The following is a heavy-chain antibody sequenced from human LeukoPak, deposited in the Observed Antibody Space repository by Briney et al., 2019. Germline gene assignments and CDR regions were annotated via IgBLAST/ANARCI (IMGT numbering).Heavy chain of an antibody. CDR3: TTPLGRYFDWLLYPDAFDI. CDR1: GFTFSSYS. D-gene: IGHD3-9*01. CDR2: IKSETDGGTT. Sequence: GGSLTLSCAASGFTFSSYSMNWVRQPPGKGLEWGGRIKSETDGGTTDYDAHVKGRLTISRDDSKNTLYLQMNSLKTVDSAVYYCTTPLGRYFDWLLYPDAFDIWGQGTMVTVSS. V-gene: IGHV3-15*01. J-gene: IGHJ3*02.